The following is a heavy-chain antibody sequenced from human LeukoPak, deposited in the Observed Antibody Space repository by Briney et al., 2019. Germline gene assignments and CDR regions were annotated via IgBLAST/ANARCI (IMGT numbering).Heavy chain of an antibody. CDR2: ISSSSSYI. V-gene: IGHV3-21*01. J-gene: IGHJ4*02. D-gene: IGHD3-10*01. Sequence: GGSLRLSCAASGFTFSSYSMNWVRQAPGKGLEWVSSISSSSSYIYYADSVKGRFTISRDNAKNSLYLQMSSLRAEDTAVYYCARDRGGHRGYYFDYWGQGTLVTVSS. CDR1: GFTFSSYS. CDR3: ARDRGGHRGYYFDY.